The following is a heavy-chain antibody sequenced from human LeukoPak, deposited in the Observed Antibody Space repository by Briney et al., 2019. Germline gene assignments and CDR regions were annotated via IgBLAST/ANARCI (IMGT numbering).Heavy chain of an antibody. CDR2: IHHDGRI. CDR1: GGSIDSTNW. J-gene: IGHJ4*02. V-gene: IGHV4/OR15-8*01. Sequence: SETLSLTCDVSGGSIDSTNWWNWVRQPPGKGPEWIGEIHHDGRINYNPSLKSRVTLSVDKSKNQFSLRLNSVTAADTAMYYCARHTGYCSGGSCYGDFWGQGTLVTVSS. D-gene: IGHD2-15*01. CDR3: ARHTGYCSGGSCYGDF.